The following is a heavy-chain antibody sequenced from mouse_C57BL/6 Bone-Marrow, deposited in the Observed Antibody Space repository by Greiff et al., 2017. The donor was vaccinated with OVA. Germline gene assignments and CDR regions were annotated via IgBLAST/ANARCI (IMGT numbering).Heavy chain of an antibody. CDR2: INPNNGGT. D-gene: IGHD2-12*01. Sequence: EVQLQQSGPELVKPGASVKISCKASGYTFTDYYMNWVKQSHGKSLEWIGDINPNNGGTSYNQKFKGKATLTVDKSSSTAYMELRSLTSEDSAVYYCANPYYNAYWGQGTLVTVSA. CDR3: ANPYYNAY. V-gene: IGHV1-26*01. CDR1: GYTFTDYY. J-gene: IGHJ3*01.